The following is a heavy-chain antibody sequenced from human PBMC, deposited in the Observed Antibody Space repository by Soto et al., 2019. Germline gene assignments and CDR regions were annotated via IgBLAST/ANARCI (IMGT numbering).Heavy chain of an antibody. Sequence: PGGSLRLSCAASGFSFDSHSMSWVRQAPGKGLEWVSAISGSGGSTYYADSVKGRFTISRDNSKNTLYLQMNSLRAEDTAVYYCAKEFKGSYSPRDWFDPWGQGTLVTVSS. V-gene: IGHV3-23*01. J-gene: IGHJ5*02. CDR3: AKEFKGSYSPRDWFDP. D-gene: IGHD2-15*01. CDR2: ISGSGGST. CDR1: GFSFDSHS.